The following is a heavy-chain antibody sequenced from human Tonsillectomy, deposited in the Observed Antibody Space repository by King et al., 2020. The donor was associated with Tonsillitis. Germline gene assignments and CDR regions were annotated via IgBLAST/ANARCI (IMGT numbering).Heavy chain of an antibody. J-gene: IGHJ6*02. D-gene: IGHD2-2*01. V-gene: IGHV1-69*01. CDR2: NIPLFGTA. CDR1: GGTFSSYA. Sequence: QLVQSGAEVKKPGSSVKVSCKASGGTFSSYAFSWVRQAPGQGLEWMGGNIPLFGTANYAQKFQGRVTITADESTNTAYMKLSSLRSEDTAVYYCARGGSSTNYYAMDVWGQGTTVTVSS. CDR3: ARGGSSTNYYAMDV.